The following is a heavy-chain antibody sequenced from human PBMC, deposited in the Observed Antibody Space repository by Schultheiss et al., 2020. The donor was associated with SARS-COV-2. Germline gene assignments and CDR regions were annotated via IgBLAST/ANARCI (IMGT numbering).Heavy chain of an antibody. V-gene: IGHV4-61*02. CDR3: AIGLSSPYYFDY. CDR1: GGSISSSSYY. CDR2: IYTSGST. D-gene: IGHD6-19*01. Sequence: SETLSLTCTVSGGSISSSSYYWSWIRQPAGKGLEWIGRIYTSGSTNYNPSLKSRVTISVDTSKNQFSLKLSSVTAADTAVYYCAIGLSSPYYFDYWGQGTLVTVSS. J-gene: IGHJ4*02.